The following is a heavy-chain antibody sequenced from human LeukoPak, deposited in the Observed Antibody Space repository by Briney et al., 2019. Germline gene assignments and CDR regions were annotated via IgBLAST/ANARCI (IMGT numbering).Heavy chain of an antibody. CDR1: GFTFSSYA. D-gene: IGHD6-19*01. J-gene: IGHJ6*02. V-gene: IGHV3-23*01. Sequence: GGSLRLSCAASGFTFSSYAMSRVRQAPGKGLEWVSAISGSGGSTYYADSVKGRFTISRDNSKNTLYLQMNSLRAEDTAVYYCAKEVRAVAPPYYYYGMDVWGQGTTVTVSS. CDR2: ISGSGGST. CDR3: AKEVRAVAPPYYYYGMDV.